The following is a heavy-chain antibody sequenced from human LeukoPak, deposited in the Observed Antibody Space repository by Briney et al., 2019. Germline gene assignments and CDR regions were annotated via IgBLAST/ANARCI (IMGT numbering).Heavy chain of an antibody. Sequence: SQTLSLTCTVSGGSISSGSYYWSWIRQPAGKGLEWIGRIYTRGTPNYTPSLKSRVTISVDPSKNQFSLKLTSVTAADTAVYYCARESWDCSGVSCYTWIWGQGTLVTVSS. V-gene: IGHV4-61*02. CDR3: ARESWDCSGVSCYTWI. J-gene: IGHJ4*02. CDR2: IYTRGTP. CDR1: GGSISSGSYY. D-gene: IGHD2-15*01.